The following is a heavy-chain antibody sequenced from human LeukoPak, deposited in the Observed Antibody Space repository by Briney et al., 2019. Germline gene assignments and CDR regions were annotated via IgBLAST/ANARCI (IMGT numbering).Heavy chain of an antibody. Sequence: SETLSLTCSVSGGSVSSYYWSWIRQPPGKGLEWIGYVYYTGSTNYNPSLKSRVTMFEDKSKNQFSLRLSSVTVADTAVYYCARHFAYSSSSYFDYWGQGSLVTVSS. CDR2: VYYTGST. CDR1: GGSVSSYY. D-gene: IGHD6-6*01. V-gene: IGHV4-59*08. CDR3: ARHFAYSSSSYFDY. J-gene: IGHJ4*02.